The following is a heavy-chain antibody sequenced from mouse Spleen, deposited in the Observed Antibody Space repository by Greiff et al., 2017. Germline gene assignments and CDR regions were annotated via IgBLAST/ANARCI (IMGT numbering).Heavy chain of an antibody. Sequence: EVKLVESGAELVKPGASVKLSCTASGFNIKDTYMHWVKQRPEQGLEWIGRIDPANGNTKYDPKFQGKATITADTSSNTAYLQLSSLTSEDTAVYYCARSLLYYFDYWGQGTTLTVSS. CDR2: IDPANGNT. CDR1: GFNIKDTY. CDR3: ARSLLYYFDY. J-gene: IGHJ2*01. V-gene: IGHV14-3*02.